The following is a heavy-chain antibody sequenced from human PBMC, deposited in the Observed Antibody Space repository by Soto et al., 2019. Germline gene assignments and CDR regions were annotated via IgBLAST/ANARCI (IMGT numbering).Heavy chain of an antibody. V-gene: IGHV3-66*01. J-gene: IGHJ3*02. CDR2: IYSGGST. CDR3: ARSYGDYGYYDAFDI. CDR1: GFTVSSNY. Sequence: EVQLVESGGGLVQPGGSLRLSCAASGFTVSSNYMSWVRQAPGKGLEWVSVIYSGGSTYYADSVKGRFTISRDNSKNTLYLQMNSLRAEDTAVYYCARSYGDYGYYDAFDIWGQGIMVTVSS. D-gene: IGHD4-17*01.